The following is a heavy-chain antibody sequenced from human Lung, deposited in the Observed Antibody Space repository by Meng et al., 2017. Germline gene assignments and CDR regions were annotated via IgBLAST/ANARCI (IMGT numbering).Heavy chain of an antibody. J-gene: IGHJ6*02. D-gene: IGHD3-10*01. CDR2: IDGSGSTV. CDR3: ARDLSNEGSYIYYGMDV. V-gene: IGHV3-48*03. Sequence: SLKISCLASVSSFSSYEMNWVRQAPGKGLECLAYIDGSGSTVYYADSVKGRFTISRDNAKNSLYLQMNSLRVEDAAVYYCARDLSNEGSYIYYGMDVWGQGTMVTVSS. CDR1: VSSFSSYE.